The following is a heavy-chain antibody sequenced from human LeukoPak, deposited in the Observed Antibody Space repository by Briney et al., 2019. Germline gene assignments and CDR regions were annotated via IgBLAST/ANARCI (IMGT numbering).Heavy chain of an antibody. V-gene: IGHV3-21*01. D-gene: IGHD3-3*01. Sequence: PGGSLRLSCAASGFTFSSYSMNWVRQAPGKGLEWVSSISSSSSYIYYADSVKGRFTISRDNAKNSLYLQMNSLRAEDTAVYYCARTDRDPFTIFGVVGLFDYWGQGTLVTVSS. CDR1: GFTFSSYS. CDR2: ISSSSSYI. CDR3: ARTDRDPFTIFGVVGLFDY. J-gene: IGHJ4*02.